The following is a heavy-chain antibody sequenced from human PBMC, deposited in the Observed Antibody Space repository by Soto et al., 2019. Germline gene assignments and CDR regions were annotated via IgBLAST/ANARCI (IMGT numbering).Heavy chain of an antibody. V-gene: IGHV1-69*01. CDR2: IIPIFGTA. Sequence: QVQLVQSGAEVKKPGSSVKVSCKASGGTFSSYAISWVRQAPGQGLEWMGGIIPIFGTANYAQKFQGRVTITADESTSTAYMELVSLRSEDTAVYYCESDDYGDYVAGYYYYYGMDVWGQGTTVTVSS. CDR3: ESDDYGDYVAGYYYYYGMDV. CDR1: GGTFSSYA. J-gene: IGHJ6*02. D-gene: IGHD4-17*01.